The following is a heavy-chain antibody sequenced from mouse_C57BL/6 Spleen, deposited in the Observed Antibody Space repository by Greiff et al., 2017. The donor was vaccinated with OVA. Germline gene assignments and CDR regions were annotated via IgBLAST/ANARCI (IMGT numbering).Heavy chain of an antibody. CDR3: TTRGQLRLRAMDY. V-gene: IGHV14-4*01. Sequence: VQLQQSGAELVRPGASVKLSCTASSFNIKDDYMHWVKQRPEQGLEWIGWIDPENGDTEYASKFQGKATITADTSSNTAYLQLSSLTSEDTAVYYCTTRGQLRLRAMDYWGQGTSVTVSS. CDR1: SFNIKDDY. J-gene: IGHJ4*01. D-gene: IGHD3-2*02. CDR2: IDPENGDT.